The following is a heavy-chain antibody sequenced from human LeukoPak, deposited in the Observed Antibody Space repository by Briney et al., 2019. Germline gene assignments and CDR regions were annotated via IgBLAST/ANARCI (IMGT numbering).Heavy chain of an antibody. Sequence: ASVKVSCKASGGTFSSYAISWVRQAPGQGLEWMGWMNPNSGNTGYAQKFQGRVTITRNTSISTAYMELSSLRSEDTAVYYCARDDEAFDIWGQGTMVTVSS. CDR2: MNPNSGNT. CDR3: ARDDEAFDI. CDR1: GGTFSSYA. J-gene: IGHJ3*02. V-gene: IGHV1-8*03. D-gene: IGHD1-1*01.